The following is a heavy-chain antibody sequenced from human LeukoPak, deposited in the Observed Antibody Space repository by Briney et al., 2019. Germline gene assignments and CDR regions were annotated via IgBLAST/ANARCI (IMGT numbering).Heavy chain of an antibody. D-gene: IGHD6-19*01. CDR3: AREQWLDY. CDR1: GDSISYYY. Sequence: SETLSLTCTVSGDSISYYYWSWIRQPPGKGLEWIGYIYYSGSTNYNPSLKSRVTISVDTSKNQFSLKLSSVTAADTAVYYCAREQWLDYWGQGTLVTVSS. CDR2: IYYSGST. V-gene: IGHV4-59*12. J-gene: IGHJ4*02.